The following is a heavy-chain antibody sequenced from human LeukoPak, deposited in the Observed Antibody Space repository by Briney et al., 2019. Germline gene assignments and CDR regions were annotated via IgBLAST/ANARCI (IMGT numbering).Heavy chain of an antibody. D-gene: IGHD3-22*01. Sequence: SVKVSGRASGGTFSSYAISWVRQAPGQGLEWMGRIIPILGIANYAQKFQGRVTITADKSTSTAYMELSSLRSEDTAVYYCAMPNYCDSLYYFDYWGQGTLVTVSS. J-gene: IGHJ4*02. CDR1: GGTFSSYA. CDR2: IIPILGIA. CDR3: AMPNYCDSLYYFDY. V-gene: IGHV1-69*04.